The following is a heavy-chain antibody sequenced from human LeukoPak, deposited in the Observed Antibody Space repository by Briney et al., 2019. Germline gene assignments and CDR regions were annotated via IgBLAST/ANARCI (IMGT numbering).Heavy chain of an antibody. CDR2: MYSSGNT. D-gene: IGHD2/OR15-2a*01. J-gene: IGHJ5*02. CDR1: GGSIRNKY. Sequence: SETLSLTCTVSGGSIRNKYWSWIRQPAGKGLGWIGRMYSSGNTNYNPSLKSRITMSVDTSRNQFSLKLNSVTAADTAVYYCARDDGSTTVLNWFDPWGQGILVIVSS. V-gene: IGHV4-4*07. CDR3: ARDDGSTTVLNWFDP.